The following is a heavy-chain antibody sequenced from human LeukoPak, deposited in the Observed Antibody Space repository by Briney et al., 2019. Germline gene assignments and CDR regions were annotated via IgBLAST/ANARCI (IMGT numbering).Heavy chain of an antibody. CDR2: INSNGGST. V-gene: IGHV3-64*01. Sequence: GGSLRLSCVASGFTFSSYAMHWVRQTPGKGLEYVSGINSNGGSTHYANSVKGRFTISRDNSKHTLYLQMGSLRTEDMAVYYCARGGGPEWLLVPFEYWGQGTLVTVSS. D-gene: IGHD3-22*01. CDR1: GFTFSSYA. J-gene: IGHJ4*02. CDR3: ARGGGPEWLLVPFEY.